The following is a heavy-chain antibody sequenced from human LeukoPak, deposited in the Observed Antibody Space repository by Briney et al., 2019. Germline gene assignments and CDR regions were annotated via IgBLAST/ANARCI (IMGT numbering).Heavy chain of an antibody. Sequence: KVSCKASGYTFTSYGISWVRQAPGPGLEWMGRIDPSDSYTNYSPSFQGHVTISADKSISTAYLQWSSLKASDTAMYYCARHSGSYKDLPTDYWGQGTLVTVSS. CDR2: IDPSDSYT. V-gene: IGHV5-10-1*01. CDR3: ARHSGSYKDLPTDY. J-gene: IGHJ4*02. D-gene: IGHD3-10*01. CDR1: GYTFTSYG.